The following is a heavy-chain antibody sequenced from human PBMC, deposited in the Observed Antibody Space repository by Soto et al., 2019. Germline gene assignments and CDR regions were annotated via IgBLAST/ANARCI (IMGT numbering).Heavy chain of an antibody. CDR3: AKGIAAAGSTFDY. J-gene: IGHJ4*02. CDR1: GFTFDDYA. CDR2: ISWNSGSI. V-gene: IGHV3-9*01. D-gene: IGHD6-13*01. Sequence: EVQLVESGGGLVQPGRSLRLSCAASGFTFDDYAMHWVRQAPGKGLEWVSGISWNSGSIGYADSVKGRFTISRDNAKNSLYLQMHSLRAEDTALYYCAKGIAAAGSTFDYWGQGTLVTVSS.